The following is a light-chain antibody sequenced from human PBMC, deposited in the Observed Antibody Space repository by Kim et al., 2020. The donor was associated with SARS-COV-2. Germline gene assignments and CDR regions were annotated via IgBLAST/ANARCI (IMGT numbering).Light chain of an antibody. CDR3: QEYNNWYS. J-gene: IGKJ2*03. CDR1: QGVSST. Sequence: PGESAARPCRASQGVSSTLARYQQTPGQAPRLMVYGAGPRATGIPARFSGSGYGTEFTLAVSSLQSEDFAVDYSQEYNNWYSLGQETKLEI. V-gene: IGKV3-15*01. CDR2: GAG.